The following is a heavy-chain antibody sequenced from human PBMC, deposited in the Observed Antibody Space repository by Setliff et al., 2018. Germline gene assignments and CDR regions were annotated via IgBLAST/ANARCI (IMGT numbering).Heavy chain of an antibody. CDR3: ARGPVMIVATGYFDY. J-gene: IGHJ4*02. Sequence: SETLSLTCTVSGGSISSGSYYWSWIRQPAGKGLEWIGRIYTSGSTNYNPSLKSRVTISVDTSKNQFSLKLSSVTAADTAVYCCARGPVMIVATGYFDYWGQGTLVTVS. D-gene: IGHD3-22*01. CDR2: IYTSGST. CDR1: GGSISSGSYY. V-gene: IGHV4-61*02.